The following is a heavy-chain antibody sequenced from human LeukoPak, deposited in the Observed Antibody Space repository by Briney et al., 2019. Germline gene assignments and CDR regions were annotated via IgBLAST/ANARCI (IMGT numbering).Heavy chain of an antibody. CDR1: GGTFSSYA. CDR2: IIPIFGTA. D-gene: IGHD6-13*01. CDR3: ATSYSSSWYNAFDI. V-gene: IGHV1-69*13. J-gene: IGHJ3*02. Sequence: SVKVSCKASGGTFSSYAISWVRQAPGQGLEWMGGIIPIFGTANYAQKFQGRVTITADESTSTAYMELSSLRSEDTAVYYCATSYSSSWYNAFDIWGQGTMVTVSS.